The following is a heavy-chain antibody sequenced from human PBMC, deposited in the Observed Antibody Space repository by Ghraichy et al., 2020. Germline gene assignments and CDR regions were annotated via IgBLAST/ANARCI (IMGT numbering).Heavy chain of an antibody. CDR3: ATVETGMSNIPPLFDY. Sequence: ASVKVSCKVSGYTLTELSMHWVRQAPGKGLEWMGGFDPEDGETIYAQKFQGRVTMTEDTSTDTAYMELSSLRSEDTAVYYCATVETGMSNIPPLFDYWGQGTLVTVSS. J-gene: IGHJ4*02. V-gene: IGHV1-24*01. CDR1: GYTLTELS. CDR2: FDPEDGET. D-gene: IGHD1-1*01.